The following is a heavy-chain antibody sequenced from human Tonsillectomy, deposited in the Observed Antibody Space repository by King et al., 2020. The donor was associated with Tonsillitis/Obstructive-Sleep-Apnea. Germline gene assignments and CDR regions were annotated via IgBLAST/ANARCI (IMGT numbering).Heavy chain of an antibody. V-gene: IGHV3-11*05. CDR1: GFTFSDYY. Sequence: HVQLMESGGGLVKPGGSLRLSCAASGFTFSDYYMTWVRQVPGKGLEWVAVISDSRNSKYADFVKGRFTISRDNAKNSLYLEMHSLRAEDTAVYYCARGTMIQGVPEGVWGKGTTVTVSS. CDR3: ARGTMIQGVPEGV. J-gene: IGHJ6*04. CDR2: ISDSRNS. D-gene: IGHD3-10*01.